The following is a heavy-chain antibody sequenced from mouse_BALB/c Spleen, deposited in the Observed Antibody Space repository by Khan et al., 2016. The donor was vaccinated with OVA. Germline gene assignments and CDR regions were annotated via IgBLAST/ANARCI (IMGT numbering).Heavy chain of an antibody. CDR3: AEGLFRYYFDY. Sequence: EVELVESGGGLVKPGGSLKLSCAASGFTFSSFAMSWVRQTPETRLEWVAYISRGGFTYYPDSLKGRFTTSRDNDRDILYLQICSLRSGDTAIYYCAEGLFRYYFDYWGQGTTLTVSS. V-gene: IGHV5-6-5*01. J-gene: IGHJ2*01. CDR1: GFTFSSFA. CDR2: ISRGGFT. D-gene: IGHD6-1*01.